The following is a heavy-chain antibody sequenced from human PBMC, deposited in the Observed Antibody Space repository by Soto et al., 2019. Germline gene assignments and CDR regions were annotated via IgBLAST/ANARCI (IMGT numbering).Heavy chain of an antibody. CDR3: AKDQEQQLARGGFDY. J-gene: IGHJ4*02. CDR2: ISGSGGST. CDR1: GFSFNSYA. V-gene: IGHV3-23*01. Sequence: PGGSLRLSCAASGFSFNSYAVSWVRQAPGKGLEWVSAISGSGGSTYYADSVKGRFTISRDNSKNTLYLQMNSLRAEDTAVYYCAKDQEQQLARGGFDYWGQGTLVTVSS. D-gene: IGHD6-13*01.